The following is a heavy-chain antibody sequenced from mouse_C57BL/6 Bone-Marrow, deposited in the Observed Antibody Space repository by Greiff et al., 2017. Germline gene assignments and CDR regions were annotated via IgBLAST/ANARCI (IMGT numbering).Heavy chain of an antibody. D-gene: IGHD2-1*01. CDR2: IYPRSGNT. CDR3: ALLPFLPWFAY. V-gene: IGHV1-81*01. J-gene: IGHJ3*01. CDR1: GYTFTSYG. Sequence: QVQLQQSGAELARPGASVKLSCKASGYTFTSYGISWVKQRTGQGLEWIGEIYPRSGNTYYNEKFKGKATLTADKSSSTAYMELRSLTSEASAVYFCALLPFLPWFAYWGQGTLVTVSA.